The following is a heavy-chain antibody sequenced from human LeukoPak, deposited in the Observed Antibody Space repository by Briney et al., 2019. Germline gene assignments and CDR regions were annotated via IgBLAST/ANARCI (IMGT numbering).Heavy chain of an antibody. CDR2: INSDGSST. J-gene: IGHJ4*02. CDR1: GFAFSNYA. D-gene: IGHD2-2*01. V-gene: IGHV3-74*01. CDR3: ARGYCSSTSCYDY. Sequence: GGSLRLSCAASGFAFSNYAMSWVRQAPGKGLVWVSRINSDGSSTSYADSVKGRFTISRDNAKNTLYLQMNSLRVEDTAVYYCARGYCSSTSCYDYWGQRTLVTVSS.